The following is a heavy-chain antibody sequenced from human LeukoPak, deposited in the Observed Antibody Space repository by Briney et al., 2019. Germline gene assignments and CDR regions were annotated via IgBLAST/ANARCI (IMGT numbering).Heavy chain of an antibody. V-gene: IGHV4-39*07. CDR3: ARYRYCDSNSCYWFDP. CDR1: GGSISSSSYY. J-gene: IGHJ5*02. D-gene: IGHD2-2*01. Sequence: SETLSLTCTVSGGSISSSSYYWGWIRQPPGKGLEWIGSIYYSGSTYYNPSLRSRVTISVDTSKNQFSLKLSSVTAADTAVYYCARYRYCDSNSCYWFDPWGQGTLVTVSS. CDR2: IYYSGST.